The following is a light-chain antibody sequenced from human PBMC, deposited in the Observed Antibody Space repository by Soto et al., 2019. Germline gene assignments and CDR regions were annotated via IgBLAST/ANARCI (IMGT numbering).Light chain of an antibody. CDR2: KVS. Sequence: DVVMTQSPLFLPVTLGQPASISCRSSQSLVSTDGNTYFHWYQQRPGHAPRRLIYKVSNRDSGVPARFSASGSGTDFTLKISRLEAEDLGIYFCMQYTHSPPTFGQGTKLEIK. V-gene: IGKV2-30*01. CDR1: QSLVSTDGNTY. CDR3: MQYTHSPPT. J-gene: IGKJ2*01.